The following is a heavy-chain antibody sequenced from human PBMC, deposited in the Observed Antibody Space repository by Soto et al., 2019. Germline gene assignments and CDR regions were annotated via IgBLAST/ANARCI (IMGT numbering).Heavy chain of an antibody. CDR3: AKDSSSWPRERNAFDI. J-gene: IGHJ3*02. CDR1: GFTFSSYA. CDR2: ISGSGGST. V-gene: IGHV3-23*01. Sequence: EVQLLESGGGLVQPGGSLRLSCAASGFTFSSYAMSWVRQAPGKGLEWVSGISGSGGSTYYADSVKGRFTISRDNSKNPLYLQMNSLRAEDTAVYYCAKDSSSWPRERNAFDIWGQGTMVTVS. D-gene: IGHD6-13*01.